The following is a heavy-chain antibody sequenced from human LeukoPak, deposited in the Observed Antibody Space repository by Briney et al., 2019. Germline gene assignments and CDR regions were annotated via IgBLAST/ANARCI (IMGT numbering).Heavy chain of an antibody. Sequence: SETLSLTCAVYSGSFSGYYWSWIRQPPGKGLEWIGEINHSGSTNYNPSLKSRVTISVDTSKNHFSLKLSSVTAADKAVYYCARGANYYDSSGISSDYWGQGTLVTVSS. CDR3: ARGANYYDSSGISSDY. CDR1: SGSFSGYY. V-gene: IGHV4-34*01. D-gene: IGHD3-22*01. CDR2: INHSGST. J-gene: IGHJ4*02.